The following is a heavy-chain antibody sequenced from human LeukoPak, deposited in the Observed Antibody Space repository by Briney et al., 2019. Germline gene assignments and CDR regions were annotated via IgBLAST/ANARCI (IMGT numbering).Heavy chain of an antibody. CDR2: IYSGGNT. CDR1: GFTVSNNY. J-gene: IGHJ4*02. D-gene: IGHD6-19*01. Sequence: GGSLRLSCAVSGFTVSNNYMSWVRQAPGKGLEWVSVIYSGGNTYYADSVKGRFTISRDNSKNTLYLQMNSLRGEDTAVYYCKNGFSSGHYWRQGTLVTVSS. CDR3: KNGFSSGHY. V-gene: IGHV3-53*01.